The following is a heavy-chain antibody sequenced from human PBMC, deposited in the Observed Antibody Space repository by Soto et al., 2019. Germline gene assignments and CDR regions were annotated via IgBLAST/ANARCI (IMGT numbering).Heavy chain of an antibody. Sequence: SETLSLTCTVYGGSFSGYYWSWIRQPPGKGLEWIGEINYSGSTNYNPSLKSRVTISVDTSKNQFSLKLNSVTAADTAVYYCARAYYDYVWGSYRQYPIDYWGQGTLVTVSS. D-gene: IGHD3-16*02. J-gene: IGHJ4*02. CDR1: GGSFSGYY. V-gene: IGHV4-34*01. CDR3: ARAYYDYVWGSYRQYPIDY. CDR2: INYSGST.